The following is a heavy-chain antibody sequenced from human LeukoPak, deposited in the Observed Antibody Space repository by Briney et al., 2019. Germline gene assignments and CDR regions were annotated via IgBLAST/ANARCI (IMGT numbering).Heavy chain of an antibody. CDR3: AAGYTTFFYYFDY. D-gene: IGHD2/OR15-2a*01. CDR1: GGSISNSSFY. J-gene: IGHJ4*02. V-gene: IGHV4-39*01. Sequence: SETLSLTCTVSGGSISNSSFYWGWIRQPPRKGLESIASISYPGTTFYNPSLRSRVTISVDTDKNRLSLRLSSVTAADTAVYYCAAGYTTFFYYFDYWGQGTLVTVSS. CDR2: ISYPGTT.